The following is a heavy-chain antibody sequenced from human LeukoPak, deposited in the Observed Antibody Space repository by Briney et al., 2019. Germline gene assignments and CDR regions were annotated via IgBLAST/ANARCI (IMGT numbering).Heavy chain of an antibody. D-gene: IGHD3-10*01. CDR3: VRVEGFGERGLGYFDY. J-gene: IGHJ4*02. Sequence: GGSLRLSCAASGFIFSNYAMHWVRQAPGKGLEWVGVISYDGSNTYYADSVKGRFTISRDNSKNTLYLQMDSLRAEDTAEYYCVRVEGFGERGLGYFDYWGQGTLVTVSS. V-gene: IGHV3-30-3*01. CDR2: ISYDGSNT. CDR1: GFIFSNYA.